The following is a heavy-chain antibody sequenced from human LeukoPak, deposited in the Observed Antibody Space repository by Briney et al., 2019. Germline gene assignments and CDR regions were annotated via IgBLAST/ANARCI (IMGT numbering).Heavy chain of an antibody. J-gene: IGHJ3*02. CDR3: ARAQGPSGWDAFDI. D-gene: IGHD6-19*01. CDR2: ISYDGSNK. CDR1: GFTFSSYA. Sequence: PGGSLRLSCAASGFTFSSYAMHWVRQAPGKGLEWVAVISYDGSNKYYADSVKGRFTISRDNSKNTLYLQMNSLRAEDTAVYYCARAQGPSGWDAFDIWGQGTMVTVSS. V-gene: IGHV3-30-3*01.